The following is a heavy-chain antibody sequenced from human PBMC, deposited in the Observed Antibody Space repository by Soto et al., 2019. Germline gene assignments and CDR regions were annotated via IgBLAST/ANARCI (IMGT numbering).Heavy chain of an antibody. CDR3: ARGYCSGGNCYSGMDV. Sequence: QVQLVQSGAEVKKPGSSVKVSCKASGGTFSTHAIIWVRQAPGPGLEWMGGIIPISGTTYYTQKFQGRVTITADEPTSTAFLELSSLKADDTAVFFCARGYCSGGNCYSGMDVWGQGTMVTVSS. CDR1: GGTFSTHA. V-gene: IGHV1-69*01. J-gene: IGHJ6*02. D-gene: IGHD2-15*01. CDR2: IIPISGTT.